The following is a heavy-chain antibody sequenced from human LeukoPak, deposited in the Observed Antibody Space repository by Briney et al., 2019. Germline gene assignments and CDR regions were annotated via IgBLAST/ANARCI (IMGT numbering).Heavy chain of an antibody. J-gene: IGHJ4*02. CDR1: GDTFSINSAS. D-gene: IGHD3-22*01. V-gene: IGHV6-1*01. Sequence: SQTLSLTCALSGDTFSINSASWNWIRQSPSRGLEWLGRTYYRSKWRNDYAVSVKSRISISPDTSKNQFSLQLNSVTPEDTAVYYCARGTGDSCKDWGLGTLDTVSS. CDR2: TYYRSKWRN. CDR3: ARGTGDSCKD.